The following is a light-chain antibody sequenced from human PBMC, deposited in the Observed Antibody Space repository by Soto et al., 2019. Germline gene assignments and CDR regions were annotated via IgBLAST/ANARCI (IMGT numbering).Light chain of an antibody. CDR1: SSNIGAGYD. V-gene: IGLV1-40*01. CDR2: GNS. CDR3: QSEDRSLSGAV. J-gene: IGLJ7*02. Sequence: QTVVTQPPSVSGAPGQRVTISCTGSSSNIGAGYDVHWYQQLPGTAPKLLIYGNSNRPSGVPDRFSRSTSGTSASLAITGLQDQDEAHYSCQSEDRSLSGAVLGGGTQLTAL.